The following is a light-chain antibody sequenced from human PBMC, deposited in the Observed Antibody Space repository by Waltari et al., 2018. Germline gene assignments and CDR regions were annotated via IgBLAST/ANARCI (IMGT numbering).Light chain of an antibody. CDR3: GTWDNNLSALV. V-gene: IGLV1-51*02. J-gene: IGLJ2*01. CDR2: ATD. Sequence: QSVLTQPPSVSAAPGQKVTISCSGSTSNIGNNYVSWYQQLPGAAPKVFIYATDKRPSGIPDRFSVSKSGTSASLGITGLQTGDEATYYCGTWDNNLSALVFGGGTKLTVL. CDR1: TSNIGNNY.